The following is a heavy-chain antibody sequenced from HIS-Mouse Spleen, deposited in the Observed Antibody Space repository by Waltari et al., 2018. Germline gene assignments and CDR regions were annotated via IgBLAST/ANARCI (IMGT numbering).Heavy chain of an antibody. J-gene: IGHJ5*02. CDR3: ARSYSSSSWFDP. D-gene: IGHD6-6*01. V-gene: IGHV4-39*07. Sequence: QLQLQESGPGLVKPSETLSLTCTVSGGPISSSSYYWGWIRQPPGKGLEWLGSIYYSGSTSYNPSPKSRVTIAVDTSKNQFSLKLSSVTAADTAVYYCARSYSSSSWFDPWGQGTLVTVSS. CDR1: GGPISSSSYY. CDR2: IYYSGST.